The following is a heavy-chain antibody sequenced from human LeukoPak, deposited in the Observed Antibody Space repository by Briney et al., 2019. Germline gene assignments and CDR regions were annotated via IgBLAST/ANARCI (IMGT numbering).Heavy chain of an antibody. Sequence: ASVKVSCKASGYTFTGYYMHWVRQAPGQGLEWMGWINPNSGGTNYAQKFQGRVTMTRDTSISTAYMELSRLRSDDTAVYYCANSGRGSTDYCYYGMDVWGQGTTVTVSS. J-gene: IGHJ6*02. CDR3: ANSGRGSTDYCYYGMDV. D-gene: IGHD2-15*01. CDR1: GYTFTGYY. V-gene: IGHV1-2*02. CDR2: INPNSGGT.